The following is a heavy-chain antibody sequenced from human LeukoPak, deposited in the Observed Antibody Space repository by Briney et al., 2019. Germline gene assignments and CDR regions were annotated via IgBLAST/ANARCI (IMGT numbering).Heavy chain of an antibody. V-gene: IGHV3-23*01. J-gene: IGHJ4*02. Sequence: GGSLRLSCAASGFTFSSYATSWVRLAPGKGLEWVSGIIGSGGSTYHADSVKGRFTISRDNSKNTMYLQMNSLRAEDTAVYYCAKGSLVVVITDYYFDSWGQGTLVTVSS. CDR2: IIGSGGST. D-gene: IGHD3-22*01. CDR1: GFTFSSYA. CDR3: AKGSLVVVITDYYFDS.